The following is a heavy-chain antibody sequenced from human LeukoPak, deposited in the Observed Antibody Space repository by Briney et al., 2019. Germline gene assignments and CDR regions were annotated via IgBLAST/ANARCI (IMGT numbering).Heavy chain of an antibody. CDR2: ISYDGSNK. J-gene: IGHJ5*02. CDR3: ARHYGP. V-gene: IGHV3-30-3*01. CDR1: GFTFSTYA. D-gene: IGHD3-16*01. Sequence: GGSLRLSCAASGFTFSTYAMHWVRQAPGRGLEWVAVISYDGSNKYYADSVKGRFTISRDNSKNTLYLRMNSLRAEDTAVYYCARHYGPWGQGTLVTVSS.